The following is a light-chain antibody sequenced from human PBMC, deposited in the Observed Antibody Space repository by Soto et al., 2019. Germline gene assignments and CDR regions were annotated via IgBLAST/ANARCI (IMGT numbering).Light chain of an antibody. CDR2: YNN. Sequence: QSVLTQPPSASGTAGQGVTISCSGGDSNIGSISVYWYQHIPRTAPKLLIYYNNQRSSGVPDRFAGSRSVTSSSLTIVGLRSGDEAVYYCAAWDTFMGACVFGNGTKLTVL. CDR3: AAWDTFMGACV. J-gene: IGLJ1*01. CDR1: DSNIGSIS. V-gene: IGLV1-47*02.